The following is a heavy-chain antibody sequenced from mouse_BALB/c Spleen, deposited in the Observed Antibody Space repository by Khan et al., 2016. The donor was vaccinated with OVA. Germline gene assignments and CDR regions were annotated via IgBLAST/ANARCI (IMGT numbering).Heavy chain of an antibody. CDR1: GYSFTGYF. V-gene: IGHV1-20*02. D-gene: IGHD1-1*01. Sequence: VQLQQSGPELVKPGASVKISCKASGYSFTGYFMNWVMQSHGKSLEWIGRINPHIGETFYNQKFTGRATLTVDESSSTAYRELRSLASEDSAVYYCARIYGSDFDYWGQGTTLTVSA. CDR2: INPHIGET. J-gene: IGHJ2*01. CDR3: ARIYGSDFDY.